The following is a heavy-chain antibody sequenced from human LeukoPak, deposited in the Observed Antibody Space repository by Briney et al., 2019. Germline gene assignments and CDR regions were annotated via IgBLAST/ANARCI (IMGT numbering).Heavy chain of an antibody. J-gene: IGHJ4*02. D-gene: IGHD2-2*01. Sequence: GGSLRLSCAASGFTFDDYAMHWVRQAPGKGLEWVSSISWNSGSIGYADSVKGRFTISRDNSKNTLYLQMNSLRAEDTAVYYCARGRGYCSSTSCYVVPLVWGQGTLVTVSS. V-gene: IGHV3-9*01. CDR3: ARGRGYCSSTSCYVVPLV. CDR2: ISWNSGSI. CDR1: GFTFDDYA.